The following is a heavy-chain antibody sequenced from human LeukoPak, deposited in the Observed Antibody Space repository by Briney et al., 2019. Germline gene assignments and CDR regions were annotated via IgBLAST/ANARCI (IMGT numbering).Heavy chain of an antibody. D-gene: IGHD3-16*01. CDR3: ARSATAWTLIRPTFDY. CDR1: GFTFSSYG. Sequence: PGGSLRLSCAASGFTFSSYGMHWVRQAPGKGLEWVAFIRYDGSNKYYADSVKGRFTISRDNSKNTLYLQMNSLRAEDTAVYYCARSATAWTLIRPTFDYWGQGTLVTVSS. J-gene: IGHJ4*02. V-gene: IGHV3-30*02. CDR2: IRYDGSNK.